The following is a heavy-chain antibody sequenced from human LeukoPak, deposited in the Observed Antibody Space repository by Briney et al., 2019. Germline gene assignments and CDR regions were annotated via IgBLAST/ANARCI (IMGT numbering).Heavy chain of an antibody. CDR1: GFSFAYYA. V-gene: IGHV3-43*02. CDR3: AKDIEAGTAGFSFDY. CDR2: ITANGDST. J-gene: IGHJ4*02. Sequence: PGGSLRLSCAASGFSFAYYAMHWVRQAPGKGLEWVSLITANGDSTYCADSVKGRFTISRDNSKNSLSLQMNSLRTEDTALYYCAKDIEAGTAGFSFDYWGQGTLVAVSS. D-gene: IGHD2-21*02.